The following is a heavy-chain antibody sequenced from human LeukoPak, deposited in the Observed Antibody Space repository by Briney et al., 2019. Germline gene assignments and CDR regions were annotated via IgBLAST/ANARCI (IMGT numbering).Heavy chain of an antibody. CDR2: INHSGST. J-gene: IGHJ4*02. D-gene: IGHD3-22*01. CDR1: GGSFSGYY. CDR3: ARDLDYYDSSGYYLSYFDY. V-gene: IGHV4-34*01. Sequence: PSETLSLTCAVYGGSFSGYYWSWIRQPPGKGLEWIGEINHSGSTNYNPSLKSRVTMSVDTSKNQFSLKLSSVTAADTAVYYCARDLDYYDSSGYYLSYFDYWGQGTLVTVSS.